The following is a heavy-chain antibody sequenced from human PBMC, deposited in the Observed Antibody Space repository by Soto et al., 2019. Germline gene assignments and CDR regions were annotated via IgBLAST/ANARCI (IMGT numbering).Heavy chain of an antibody. J-gene: IGHJ4*02. V-gene: IGHV4-34*01. CDR1: GASIHNGGYF. CDR2: INHSGST. D-gene: IGHD2-8*02. CDR3: ARDKITGLFDY. Sequence: PSETLSLTCSVSGASIHNGGYFWSWIRQPPGTGLEWIGEINHSGSTNYNPSLKSRVTISVDTSKNQFSLKLTSVTAADTAVYYCARDKITGLFDYWGQGTLVIVSS.